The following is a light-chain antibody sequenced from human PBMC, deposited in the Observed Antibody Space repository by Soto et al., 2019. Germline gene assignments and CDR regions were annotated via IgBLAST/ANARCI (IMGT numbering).Light chain of an antibody. Sequence: DIPMTQSPSSLSASVGGRVTITCRASQSTTNFLNWYQQKPGQAPKLLIYSASSLQSGVPSRFSGSGSGTDFTLTISSLQPEDSATYYCQQTYSNPWTFGQGTKVDIK. J-gene: IGKJ1*01. CDR2: SAS. V-gene: IGKV1-39*01. CDR1: QSTTNF. CDR3: QQTYSNPWT.